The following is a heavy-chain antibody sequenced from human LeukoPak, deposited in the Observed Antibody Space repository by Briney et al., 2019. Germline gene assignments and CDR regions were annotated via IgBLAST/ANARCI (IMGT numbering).Heavy chain of an antibody. CDR2: IGSDGVNK. Sequence: GGSLRLSCAASGFTFSCCGIHWVRQAPGKGLEWVTFIGSDGVNKFYTDSVKGRFTISRDNSKNTINLQMDSLRPGDTAVYYCARMVRGVFSWFDPWGQGTLVTVSS. D-gene: IGHD3-10*01. CDR1: GFTFSCCG. V-gene: IGHV3-30*02. CDR3: ARMVRGVFSWFDP. J-gene: IGHJ5*02.